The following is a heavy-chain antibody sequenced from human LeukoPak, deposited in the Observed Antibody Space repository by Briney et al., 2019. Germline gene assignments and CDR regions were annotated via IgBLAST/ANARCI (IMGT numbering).Heavy chain of an antibody. Sequence: GGSLRLSCVASGFTFSDYAMNWVRQAPGKGLEWVSTFKTNSGQVYYAESVRGRFTISRDNSKNTVYLQMSSLRAEDTALYYCARSVPDYTRFDYWGQGDLVTVSP. V-gene: IGHV3-23*01. CDR3: ARSVPDYTRFDY. CDR1: GFTFSDYA. J-gene: IGHJ4*02. CDR2: FKTNSGQV. D-gene: IGHD4-11*01.